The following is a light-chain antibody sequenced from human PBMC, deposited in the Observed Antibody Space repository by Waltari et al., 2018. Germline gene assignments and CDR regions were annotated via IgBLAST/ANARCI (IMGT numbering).Light chain of an antibody. J-gene: IGLJ1*01. CDR3: CSYAGGSTFFYV. CDR2: EVS. Sequence: QSALTQPASVSGSPGQSITISCTGTSSDFGSYNLFSWYQQHPGKAPKLMIYEVSKRPSGVSNRFSGSKSGNTASLTISGLQAEDEADYYCCSYAGGSTFFYVFGTGTKVTVL. CDR1: SSDFGSYNL. V-gene: IGLV2-23*02.